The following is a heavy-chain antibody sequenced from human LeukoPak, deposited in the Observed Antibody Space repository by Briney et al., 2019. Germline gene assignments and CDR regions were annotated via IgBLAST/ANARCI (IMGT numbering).Heavy chain of an antibody. D-gene: IGHD5-12*01. J-gene: IGHJ4*02. CDR2: IIPIFGTA. CDR3: ARFRYSGYDYEQTFDY. CDR1: GGTFSSYA. Sequence: SVKVSCKASGGTFSSYAISWVRQAPGQGLEWMGGIIPIFGTANYAQKFQGRVTITADKSTSTAYMELRSLRSDDTAVYYCARFRYSGYDYEQTFDYWGQGTLVTVSS. V-gene: IGHV1-69*06.